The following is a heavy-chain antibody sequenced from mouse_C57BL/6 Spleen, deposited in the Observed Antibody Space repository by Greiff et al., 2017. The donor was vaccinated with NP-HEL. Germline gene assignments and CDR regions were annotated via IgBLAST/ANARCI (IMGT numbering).Heavy chain of an antibody. CDR3: ARGYYGSRY. D-gene: IGHD1-1*01. Sequence: DVMLVESGGGLVKPGGSLKLSCAASGFTFSDYGMHWVRQAPEKGLEWVAYISSGSSTIYYADTVKGRFTISRDNAKNTLFLQMTSLRSEDTAMYYCARGYYGSRYWGQGTLVTVSA. CDR2: ISSGSSTI. J-gene: IGHJ3*01. CDR1: GFTFSDYG. V-gene: IGHV5-17*01.